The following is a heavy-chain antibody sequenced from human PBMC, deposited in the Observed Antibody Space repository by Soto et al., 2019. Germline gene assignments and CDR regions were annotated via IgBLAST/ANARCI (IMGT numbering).Heavy chain of an antibody. CDR1: GYLFMDYY. V-gene: IGHV1-46*01. CDR3: ARDPRSLNYVCYRDY. J-gene: IGHJ4*02. CDR2: INPDGGST. Sequence: QVQLVQSGAEVKKPGASMKISCKASGYLFMDYYIHWLRQAPGQGLEWMGVINPDGGSTSYAQRFQGRLTVTAATSMSTVILDLNRVTVADTDFYFCARDPRSLNYVCYRDYWGQGTLVTVST. D-gene: IGHD2-8*01.